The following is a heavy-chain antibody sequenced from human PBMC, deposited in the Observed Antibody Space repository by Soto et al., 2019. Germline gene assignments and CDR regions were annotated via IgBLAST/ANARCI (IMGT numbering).Heavy chain of an antibody. D-gene: IGHD3-3*01. CDR1: GGTFSSYT. CDR3: ARGRYYDFWSDYAEYYFDY. V-gene: IGHV1-69*02. J-gene: IGHJ4*02. Sequence: ASVKVSCKASGGTFSSYTISWVRQAPGQGLEWMGRMIPILGIANYAQKFQGRVTITADTSTSTAYMELSSLRSEDTAMYYCARGRYYDFWSDYAEYYFDYWGQGTLVTVSS. CDR2: MIPILGIA.